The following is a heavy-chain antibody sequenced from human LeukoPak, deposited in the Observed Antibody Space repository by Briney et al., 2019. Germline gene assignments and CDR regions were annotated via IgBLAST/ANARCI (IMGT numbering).Heavy chain of an antibody. CDR2: ISGSGGST. CDR1: GFTFSSYV. Sequence: GGSLTLSCAASGFTFSSYVMSWVRQAPGKGLEWVSAISGSGGSTYYADYVKGRFTISRDDSKNTLYLQMISLRAEDTAVYYCAKDWRIVATIRSLFDYWGQGTLVTVSS. CDR3: AKDWRIVATIRSLFDY. J-gene: IGHJ4*02. D-gene: IGHD5-12*01. V-gene: IGHV3-23*01.